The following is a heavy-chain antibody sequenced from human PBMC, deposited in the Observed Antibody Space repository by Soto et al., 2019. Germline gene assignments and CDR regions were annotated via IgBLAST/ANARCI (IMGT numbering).Heavy chain of an antibody. V-gene: IGHV4-31*03. J-gene: IGHJ4*02. CDR2: IYYSGST. Sequence: PSETLSLTCTVSGGSISSGGYYWSWIRQHPGKGLEWIGYIYYSGSTYYNPSLKSRVTISVDTSKNQFSLKLSSVTAADTAVYYCARDIGGGDRWVFDYWGQGTLVTVSS. CDR3: ARDIGGGDRWVFDY. D-gene: IGHD2-21*02. CDR1: GGSISSGGYY.